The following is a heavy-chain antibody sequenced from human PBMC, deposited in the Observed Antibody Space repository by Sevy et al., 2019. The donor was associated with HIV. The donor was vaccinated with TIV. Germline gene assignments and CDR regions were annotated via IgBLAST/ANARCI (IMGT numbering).Heavy chain of an antibody. D-gene: IGHD2-15*01. CDR3: ARGPSALCSGGSCYTDYYYYYGMDV. V-gene: IGHV4-30-4*01. J-gene: IGHJ6*02. CDR2: IYYSGST. CDR1: GGSISSGDYY. Sequence: SETLSLTCTVSGGSISSGDYYWSWIRQPPGKGLEWIGYIYYSGSTYYNPSLKSRVTISVDTSKNQFSRKLSSVTAADTAVYYCARGPSALCSGGSCYTDYYYYYGMDVWGQGTTVTVSS.